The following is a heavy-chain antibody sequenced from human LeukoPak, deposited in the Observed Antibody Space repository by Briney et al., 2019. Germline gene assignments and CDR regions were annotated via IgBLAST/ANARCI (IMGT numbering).Heavy chain of an antibody. J-gene: IGHJ4*02. CDR1: GFTFSSYG. CDR3: ARARYCSGGSCYSDYFDY. V-gene: IGHV3-33*01. D-gene: IGHD2-15*01. Sequence: GGSLRLSCAASGFTFSSYGMHWVRQAPGKGLEWVADIWYDGSNKYYADSVKGRFTISRDNSKNTLYMQMNSLRAEDTAVYYCARARYCSGGSCYSDYFDYWGQGTLVTVSS. CDR2: IWYDGSNK.